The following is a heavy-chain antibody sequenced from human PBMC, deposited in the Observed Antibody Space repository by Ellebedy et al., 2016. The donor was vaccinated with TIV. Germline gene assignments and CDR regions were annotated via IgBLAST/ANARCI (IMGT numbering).Heavy chain of an antibody. J-gene: IGHJ4*02. V-gene: IGHV3-23*01. D-gene: IGHD1-26*01. CDR2: IRADATST. CDR3: AKGSSSGYEYDRVGFAY. CDR1: GFTFSAFA. Sequence: GGSLRLSCAASGFTFSAFAMHWVRQAPGKGPEWVSVIRADATSTYYADSVKGRFTISRDNSKNTLFLQMNSLRAEDTAVYYCAKGSSSGYEYDRVGFAYWGQGILVTVSS.